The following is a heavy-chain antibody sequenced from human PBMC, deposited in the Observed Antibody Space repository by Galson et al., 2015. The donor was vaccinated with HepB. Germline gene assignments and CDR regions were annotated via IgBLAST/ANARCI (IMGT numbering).Heavy chain of an antibody. CDR1: GGTFSSYA. D-gene: IGHD3-9*01. CDR3: ARDRSGLRYFDWHFDY. V-gene: IGHV1-69*04. CDR2: IIPILGIA. Sequence: SVKVSCKASGGTFSSYAISWVRQAPGQGLEWMGRIIPILGIANYAQKFQGRVTITADKSTSTAYMELSSLRSEDTAVYYCARDRSGLRYFDWHFDYWGQGTLVTVSS. J-gene: IGHJ4*02.